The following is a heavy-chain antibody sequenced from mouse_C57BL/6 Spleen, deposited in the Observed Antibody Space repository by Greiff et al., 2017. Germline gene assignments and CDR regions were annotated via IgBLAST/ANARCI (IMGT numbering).Heavy chain of an antibody. V-gene: IGHV5-6*01. CDR2: ISSGGSYT. Sequence: EVKLQESGGDLVKPGGSLKLSCAASGFTFSSYGMSWVRQTPDKRLEWVATISSGGSYTYYPDSVKGRFTISRDNAKNTPYLQMSSLTSEDTAMYYCAREDYYGSSYRWYFDVWGTGATGTVSS. CDR1: GFTFSSYG. CDR3: AREDYYGSSYRWYFDV. D-gene: IGHD1-1*01. J-gene: IGHJ1*03.